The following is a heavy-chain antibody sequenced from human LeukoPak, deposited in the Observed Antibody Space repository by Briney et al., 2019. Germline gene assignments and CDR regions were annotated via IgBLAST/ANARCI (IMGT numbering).Heavy chain of an antibody. Sequence: PSETLSLTCTVSGGSISSYYWSWIRQPPGKGLEWIGYIYYSGSTNYNPSLKSRVTISVDTSKNQFSLKLGSVTAADTAVYYCARQTFPGCFDYWGQGTLVTVSS. J-gene: IGHJ4*02. CDR3: ARQTFPGCFDY. CDR1: GGSISSYY. V-gene: IGHV4-59*08. CDR2: IYYSGST. D-gene: IGHD6-19*01.